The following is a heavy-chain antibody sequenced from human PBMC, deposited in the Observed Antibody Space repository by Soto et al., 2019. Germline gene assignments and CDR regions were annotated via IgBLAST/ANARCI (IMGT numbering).Heavy chain of an antibody. Sequence: EVQLVESGGGLVKPGGSLRLSCAASGFTFSSYSMNWVRQAPGKGLEWVSSISSSSSYIYYADSVKGRFTISRDNAKNSLYLQMNSLRAEDTAVYYCARGQFRKYDFRSGYHRTYYFDYWGQRTLVTVSS. CDR3: ARGQFRKYDFRSGYHRTYYFDY. D-gene: IGHD3-3*01. J-gene: IGHJ4*02. CDR2: ISSSSSYI. V-gene: IGHV3-21*01. CDR1: GFTFSSYS.